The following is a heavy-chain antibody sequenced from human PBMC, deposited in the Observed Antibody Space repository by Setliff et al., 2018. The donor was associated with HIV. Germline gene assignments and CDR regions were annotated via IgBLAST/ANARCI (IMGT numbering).Heavy chain of an antibody. J-gene: IGHJ4*02. CDR2: YYRGST. CDR1: GGSISSYY. V-gene: IGHV4-59*04. CDR3: ARWHPPYGFWEEDY. D-gene: IGHD3-10*01. Sequence: PSETLSLTCTVSGGSISSYYWNWIRQYPGKSLEWIGYYYRGSTHYNPSLKTRVTISVDGSKNQFSLKRKSVTAADTAVYYCARWHPPYGFWEEDYWGQGTLVTVS.